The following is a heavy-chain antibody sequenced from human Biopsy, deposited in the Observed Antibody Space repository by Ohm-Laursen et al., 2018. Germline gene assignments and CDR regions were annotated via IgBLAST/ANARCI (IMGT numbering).Heavy chain of an antibody. V-gene: IGHV4-31*01. D-gene: IGHD3-22*01. Sequence: SHTLSLTCTVSGGSTSSGGSFWRWIRQRPGKGLEWIGYIFNSANTYYNPSLKNLITISGDTSKNQFSLKLNSVTAADTAVYYCARGDYFDSNGYFWFDPWGQGTLVTVSS. CDR3: ARGDYFDSNGYFWFDP. CDR1: GGSTSSGGSF. J-gene: IGHJ5*02. CDR2: IFNSANT.